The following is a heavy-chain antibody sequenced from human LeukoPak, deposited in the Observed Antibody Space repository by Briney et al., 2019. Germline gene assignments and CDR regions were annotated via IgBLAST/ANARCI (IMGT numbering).Heavy chain of an antibody. CDR3: ARGNYGDPFYYYGMDV. V-gene: IGHV4-59*01. Sequence: KPSETLSLTCTVSGGSISSYYWSWVRQPPGKGLEWIGYIYYSGSTNYNPSLKSRVTISVDTSKNQFSLKLSSVTAADTAVYYCARGNYGDPFYYYGMDVWGQGTTVTVSS. D-gene: IGHD4-17*01. CDR2: IYYSGST. CDR1: GGSISSYY. J-gene: IGHJ6*02.